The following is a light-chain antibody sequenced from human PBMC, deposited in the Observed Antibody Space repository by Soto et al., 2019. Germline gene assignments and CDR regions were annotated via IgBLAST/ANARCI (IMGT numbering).Light chain of an antibody. V-gene: IGKV2-30*01. J-gene: IGKJ4*01. CDR3: IQGTYWPRLT. CDR2: KVS. CDR1: QSLVYSDGNTY. Sequence: DVVMTQSPLSLPVTLGQPASISCRSSQSLVYSDGNTYLNWFHQRPGQSPRRLIHKVSNRDSGVPDRFSGSGSGTDFTLKISRVEAEDVGVYYCIQGTYWPRLTFGGGTKVEIK.